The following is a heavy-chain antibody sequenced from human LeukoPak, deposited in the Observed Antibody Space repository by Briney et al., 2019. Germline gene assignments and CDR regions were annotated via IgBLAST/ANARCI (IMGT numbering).Heavy chain of an antibody. CDR2: INHSGST. CDR1: GGSFSGYY. Sequence: PSETLSLTCAVYGGSFSGYYWSWIRQPPGKGLEWIGEINHSGSTNYNPSLKSRVTISVDTSKNQFSLQLNSVTPEDTAVYYCAREGGSSTSRSPYNWFDPWGQGTLVTVSS. D-gene: IGHD2-2*01. V-gene: IGHV4-34*01. J-gene: IGHJ5*02. CDR3: AREGGSSTSRSPYNWFDP.